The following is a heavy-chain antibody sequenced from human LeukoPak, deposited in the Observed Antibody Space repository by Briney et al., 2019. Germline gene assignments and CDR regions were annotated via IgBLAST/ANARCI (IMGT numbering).Heavy chain of an antibody. CDR3: AKGGLRYFDD. V-gene: IGHV3-23*01. D-gene: IGHD5-18*01. CDR1: GFTFSNYA. J-gene: IGHJ4*02. CDR2: LTGGGVSP. Sequence: GGSLRLSCAASGFTFSNYAMSWVRQAPGKGLEWVSTLTGGGVSPYYPDSVEGRFTISRDNSKNTLYLQMNTLRAEDTAVYYCAKGGLRYFDDWGQGTLVTVSS.